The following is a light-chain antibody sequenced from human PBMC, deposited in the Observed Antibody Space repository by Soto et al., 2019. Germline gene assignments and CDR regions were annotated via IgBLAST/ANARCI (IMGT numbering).Light chain of an antibody. V-gene: IGKV3-20*01. CDR1: QSVSSNY. J-gene: IGKJ1*01. CDR3: QHYGSSLWT. Sequence: EIVLTQSPGTLSLSPGERATLSCRASQSVSSNYLAWYQHKPDQAPRLLIFGASSRATGIPDRFSGSESGTDFTLTISRLEPEDFAVYYCQHYGSSLWTFGQGTKV. CDR2: GAS.